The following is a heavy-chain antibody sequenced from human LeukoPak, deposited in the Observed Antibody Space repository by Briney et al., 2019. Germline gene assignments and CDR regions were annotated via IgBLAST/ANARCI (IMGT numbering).Heavy chain of an antibody. CDR1: GFTVSSNY. Sequence: PGGSLRLSCAASGFTVSSNYMSWVRQAPGKGLEWVSVIYSGGSTYYAGSVKGRFTISRDNSKNTLYLQMNSLRAEDTAVYYCARDSQGIDGSFDYWGQGTLVTVSS. J-gene: IGHJ4*02. D-gene: IGHD5-24*01. CDR2: IYSGGST. V-gene: IGHV3-53*01. CDR3: ARDSQGIDGSFDY.